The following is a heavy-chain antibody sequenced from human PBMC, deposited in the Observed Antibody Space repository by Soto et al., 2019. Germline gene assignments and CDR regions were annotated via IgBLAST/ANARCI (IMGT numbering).Heavy chain of an antibody. J-gene: IGHJ6*02. V-gene: IGHV1-2*04. Sequence: QVQLVQSGAEVKKPGASVKVSCKASGYTFTGYYMHWVRQAPGQGLEWMGWINPNSGGTNYAQKFQGWDTMTRDTSLSTAYMELRRLRSDGTAVYYRARGGSGSYPVDYYSGMDVWGQGTTVTVSS. CDR1: GYTFTGYY. CDR2: INPNSGGT. D-gene: IGHD3-10*01. CDR3: ARGGSGSYPVDYYSGMDV.